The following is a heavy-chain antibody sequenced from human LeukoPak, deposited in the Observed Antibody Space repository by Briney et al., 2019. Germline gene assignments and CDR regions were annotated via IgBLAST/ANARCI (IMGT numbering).Heavy chain of an antibody. Sequence: GGSLRLSCAASGFTFSSYWMHWVRQAPGKGLVWVSRINSDGSSTSYADPVKGRFTISRDNAKNTLYLQMNSLRAEDTAVYHCATTGRGWFGSPTHWGQGTLVTVSS. D-gene: IGHD3-10*01. J-gene: IGHJ4*02. V-gene: IGHV3-74*01. CDR2: INSDGSST. CDR3: ATTGRGWFGSPTH. CDR1: GFTFSSYW.